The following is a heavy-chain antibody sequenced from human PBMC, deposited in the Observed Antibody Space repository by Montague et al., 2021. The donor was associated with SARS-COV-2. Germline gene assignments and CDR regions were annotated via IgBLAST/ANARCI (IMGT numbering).Heavy chain of an antibody. CDR2: IYSSGSA. CDR1: GGSINDYY. V-gene: IGHV4-4*07. Sequence: SETLSLTCTVSGGSINDYYWTWVRQPAGEGLEWIGRIYSSGSANYNPFLESRVTMSLDTSQNQFSLNVNSVTAADTAVYYCARVLPDPVRTQYAFDVWGQGTWVTVSA. J-gene: IGHJ3*01. CDR3: ARVLPDPVRTQYAFDV.